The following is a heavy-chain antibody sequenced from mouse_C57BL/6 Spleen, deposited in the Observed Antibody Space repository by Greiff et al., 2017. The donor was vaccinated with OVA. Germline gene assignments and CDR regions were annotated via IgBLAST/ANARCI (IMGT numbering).Heavy chain of an antibody. CDR1: GFTFSSYG. J-gene: IGHJ2*01. Sequence: EVMLVESGGDLVKPGGSLTLSCAASGFTFSSYGMSWVRQTPDKRLEWVATISSGGSSTYYPASVTGRFTISRDNAKKTLYMQISSLKSEDTAMYYCAKRGAGSSGDFDDWGQGTTLTVSS. CDR2: ISSGGSST. CDR3: AKRGAGSSGDFDD. D-gene: IGHD3-2*02. V-gene: IGHV5-6*02.